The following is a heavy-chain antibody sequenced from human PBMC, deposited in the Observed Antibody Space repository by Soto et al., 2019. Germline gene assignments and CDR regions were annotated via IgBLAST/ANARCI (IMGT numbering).Heavy chain of an antibody. J-gene: IGHJ6*02. CDR3: ARGGYCSSSMCPSQYYYYGMDV. V-gene: IGHV1-69*06. Sequence: QVQLVQSGAEVKKPGSSVKVSCKASGGTFRSYAISWVRQAPGQGLEWMGGIIPIFGTTYFAQKFQDRVTITADKSTDTAYMELSSLRSEDTAVYYCARGGYCSSSMCPSQYYYYGMDVWGQGTAVTVSS. CDR2: IIPIFGTT. CDR1: GGTFRSYA. D-gene: IGHD2-2*01.